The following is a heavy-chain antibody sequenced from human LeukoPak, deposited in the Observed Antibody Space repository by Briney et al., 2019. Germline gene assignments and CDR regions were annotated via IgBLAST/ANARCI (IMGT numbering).Heavy chain of an antibody. D-gene: IGHD1-14*01. J-gene: IGHJ4*01. V-gene: IGHV3-23*01. CDR3: ASRPRADMGPLDY. CDR2: ITGDGTRT. Sequence: GGSLRLSCAASGFTFSSCAMTWVRQAPGKGLEWVASITGDGTRTYYTDSVKGRFTISRDNSKNTLYLQMNSLRADETAIYYCASRPRADMGPLDYWGQGTLVTVST. CDR1: GFTFSSCA.